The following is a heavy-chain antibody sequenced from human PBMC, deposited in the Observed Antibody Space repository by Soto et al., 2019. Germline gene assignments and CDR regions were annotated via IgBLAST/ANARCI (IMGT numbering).Heavy chain of an antibody. J-gene: IGHJ6*02. Sequence: QVQLVQSGAEVKKPGSSVKVSCKASGGTFGSYAISWVRQAPGQGLEWMGGIIPIPGTANYAQKFQGRVTIAADESTSTAYMEMRSLRYEDTAVYYCARSEGSSTSLEIYYYYYYGMDVWGLGTTVTVSS. CDR3: ARSEGSSTSLEIYYYYYYGMDV. V-gene: IGHV1-69*01. CDR1: GGTFGSYA. D-gene: IGHD2-2*01. CDR2: IIPIPGTA.